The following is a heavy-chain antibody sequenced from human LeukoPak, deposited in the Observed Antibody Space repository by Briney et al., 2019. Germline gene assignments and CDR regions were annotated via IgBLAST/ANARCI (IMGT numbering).Heavy chain of an antibody. V-gene: IGHV4-31*03. D-gene: IGHD3-10*01. Sequence: SETLSLTCIVSGVSISSGGYYWSWIRQHPGKGLEWIGYIYYSGSTYYNPSLKSRVTISVDTSKNQFSLKLSSVTAADTAVYYCARVMVRANWFDPWGQGTLVTVSS. CDR2: IYYSGST. CDR1: GVSISSGGYY. J-gene: IGHJ5*02. CDR3: ARVMVRANWFDP.